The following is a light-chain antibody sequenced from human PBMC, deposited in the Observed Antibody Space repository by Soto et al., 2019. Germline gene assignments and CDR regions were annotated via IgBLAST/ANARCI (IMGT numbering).Light chain of an antibody. CDR1: QSLSSSSY. V-gene: IGKV3-20*01. Sequence: EIVLTQSPGTLSLSPGERATLSCRASQSLSSSSYLAWYQQKPGQAPRLLIYGASSRATGIPDRFSGSGSATAFSLTITRLQPEDFAVYYCRHYGSSPSYTFGQGTKLEIK. CDR3: RHYGSSPSYT. J-gene: IGKJ2*01. CDR2: GAS.